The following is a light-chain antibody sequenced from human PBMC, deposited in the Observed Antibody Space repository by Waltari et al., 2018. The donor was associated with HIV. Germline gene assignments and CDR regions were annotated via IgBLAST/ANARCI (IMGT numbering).Light chain of an antibody. J-gene: IGLJ2*01. CDR1: SRDVGGYRY. Sequence: QSALTQPASVSGAPGQSITISCTGTSRDVGGYRYVSWYQQHPGKAPKLMIFDVSNRPSGVSNRVSGSKSGNTASLTISGLQAEDEAHYFCSSYSSSTALVVFGGGTKVTVL. CDR2: DVS. CDR3: SSYSSSTALVV. V-gene: IGLV2-14*03.